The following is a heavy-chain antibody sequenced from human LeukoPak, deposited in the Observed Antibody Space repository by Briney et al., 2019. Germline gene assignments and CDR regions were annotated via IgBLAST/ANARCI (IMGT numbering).Heavy chain of an antibody. Sequence: GGSLRLSCAASGFTFSSYGMHWVRQAPGKGLERVAFIRYDGSNKYYAGSVKGRFTISRDNSKNTLYLQMNSLRAEDTAVYYCAKERVYAFDIWGQGTMVTVSS. V-gene: IGHV3-30*02. CDR3: AKERVYAFDI. D-gene: IGHD6-13*01. J-gene: IGHJ3*02. CDR2: IRYDGSNK. CDR1: GFTFSSYG.